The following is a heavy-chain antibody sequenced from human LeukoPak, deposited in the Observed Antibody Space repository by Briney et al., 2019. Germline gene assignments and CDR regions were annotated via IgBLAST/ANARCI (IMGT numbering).Heavy chain of an antibody. CDR2: ISGSGGST. CDR3: AKSDDLSHPSRDIVVVPADY. Sequence: PGGSLRLSCAASGFTFSSYAMSWVRQAPGKGLEWVSAISGSGGSTYYADSVKGRFTISRGNSKNTLYLQMNSLRAEDTAVYYCAKSDDLSHPSRDIVVVPADYWGQGTLVTVSS. J-gene: IGHJ4*02. V-gene: IGHV3-23*01. D-gene: IGHD2-2*01. CDR1: GFTFSSYA.